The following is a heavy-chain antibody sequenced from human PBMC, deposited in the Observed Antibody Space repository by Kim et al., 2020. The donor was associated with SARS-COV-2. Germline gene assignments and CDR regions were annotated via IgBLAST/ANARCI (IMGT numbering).Heavy chain of an antibody. CDR3: ARVNTMVRGVIMDPYYYYYGMDV. CDR1: GGTFSSYA. V-gene: IGHV1-69*13. J-gene: IGHJ6*02. Sequence: SVKVSCKASGGTFSSYAISWVRQAPGQGLEWMGGIIPIFGTANYALKFQGRVTITADESTSTAYMELSSLRSEDTAVYYCARVNTMVRGVIMDPYYYYYGMDVWGQGTTVTVSS. CDR2: IIPIFGTA. D-gene: IGHD3-10*01.